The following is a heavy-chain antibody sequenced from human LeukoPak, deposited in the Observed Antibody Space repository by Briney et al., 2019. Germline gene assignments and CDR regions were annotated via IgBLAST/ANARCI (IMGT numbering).Heavy chain of an antibody. CDR1: GGSISSYY. V-gene: IGHV4-59*01. Sequence: PSETLSLTCTVSGGSISSYYWSWIRQPPGKGLEWIGYIYYSGSTNYNPSLKSRVTISVDTSKNQFCLKLSSVTAADTAVYYCASAPWPSDAFDIWGQGTMVTVSS. CDR2: IYYSGST. CDR3: ASAPWPSDAFDI. D-gene: IGHD5-24*01. J-gene: IGHJ3*02.